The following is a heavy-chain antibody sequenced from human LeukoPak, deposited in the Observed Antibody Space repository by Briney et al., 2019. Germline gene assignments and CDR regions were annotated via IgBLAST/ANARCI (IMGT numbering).Heavy chain of an antibody. CDR3: ARGTHRYDILTGYYIDDLNFDY. CDR1: GYTFTGCY. V-gene: IGHV1-2*02. Sequence: ASVKVSCKASGYTFTGCYMHWVRQAPGQGLEWMGWINPNSGGTNYAQKFQGRVTMTRDTSISTAYMELSRLRSDDTAVYYCARGTHRYDILTGYYIDDLNFDYWGQGTLVTVSS. D-gene: IGHD3-9*01. J-gene: IGHJ4*02. CDR2: INPNSGGT.